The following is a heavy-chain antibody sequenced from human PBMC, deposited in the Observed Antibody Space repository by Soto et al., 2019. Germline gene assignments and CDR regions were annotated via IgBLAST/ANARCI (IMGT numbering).Heavy chain of an antibody. CDR1: GYSMSTGGHY. CDR3: ERDKDLQTTVWGF. V-gene: IGHV4-31*03. CDR2: VYYSGAT. D-gene: IGHD3-16*01. J-gene: IGHJ4*02. Sequence: PSETLSLTCTLSGYSMSTGGHYYNCTRQVPGKGLEWIVYVYYSGATHYTPSIRSRATISRDTSKNQFSLRLISVTAADTALYYCERDKDLQTTVWGFWGQGIQVTVSS.